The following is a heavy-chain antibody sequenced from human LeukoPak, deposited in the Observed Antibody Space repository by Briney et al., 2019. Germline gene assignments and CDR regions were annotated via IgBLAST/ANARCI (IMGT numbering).Heavy chain of an antibody. J-gene: IGHJ4*02. CDR2: TYYRSKWYN. D-gene: IGHD6-25*01. CDR3: AREGEYSTGPDLSYFDY. CDR1: GDSVSSNSAA. V-gene: IGHV6-1*01. Sequence: SQTLSLTCAISGDSVSSNSAAWNWIRQSPSRGLEWLGRTYYRSKWYNDYAVSVKSRITINPDTSKNQFSLQLNSVTPEDTAVYYCAREGEYSTGPDLSYFDYWGQGTLVTVSS.